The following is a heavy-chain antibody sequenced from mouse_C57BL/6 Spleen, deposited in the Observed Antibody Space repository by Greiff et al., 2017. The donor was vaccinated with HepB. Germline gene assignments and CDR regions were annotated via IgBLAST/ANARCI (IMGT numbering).Heavy chain of an antibody. CDR1: GFTFSDYG. Sequence: EVQLVESGGGLVQPGGSLKLSCAASGFTFSDYGMAWVRQAPRKGPEWVAFISNLAYSIYYADTVTGRFTISRENAKNTLYLEMSSLRSEDTAMYYCARHSKLGTNWYFDVWGTGTTVTVSS. J-gene: IGHJ1*03. CDR2: ISNLAYSI. CDR3: ARHSKLGTNWYFDV. V-gene: IGHV5-15*01. D-gene: IGHD4-1*01.